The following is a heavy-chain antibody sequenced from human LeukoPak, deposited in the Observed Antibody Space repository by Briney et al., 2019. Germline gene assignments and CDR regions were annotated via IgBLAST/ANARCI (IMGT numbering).Heavy chain of an antibody. D-gene: IGHD6-13*01. CDR2: IVVGSGNT. Sequence: SVKVSCKASGFTFTSSAMQWVRQARGQRLEWIGWIVVGSGNTNYAQKFQERVTITRDMSTSTAYMELRSLRSDDTAVYYCARGGDPSSSPRGYYYYYMDVWGKGTTVTVSS. J-gene: IGHJ6*03. CDR3: ARGGDPSSSPRGYYYYYMDV. V-gene: IGHV1-58*02. CDR1: GFTFTSSA.